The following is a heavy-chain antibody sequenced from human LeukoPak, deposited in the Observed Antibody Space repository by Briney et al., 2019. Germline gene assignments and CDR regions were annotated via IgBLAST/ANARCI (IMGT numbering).Heavy chain of an antibody. CDR1: GFTFSSYW. CDR2: IKQGGSEK. Sequence: GGSLRLSCAASGFTFSSYWMNWVRQAPWKGLEWVANIKQGGSEKNYVGSVKGRFTISRDNAKNSLYLQMISLRGEDTAVYYCNPYYGSGSRFDYWGQGTLVTVSS. D-gene: IGHD3-10*01. V-gene: IGHV3-7*01. J-gene: IGHJ4*02. CDR3: NPYYGSGSRFDY.